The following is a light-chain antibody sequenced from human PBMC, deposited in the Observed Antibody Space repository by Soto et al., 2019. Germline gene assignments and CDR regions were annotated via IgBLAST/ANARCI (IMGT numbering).Light chain of an antibody. J-gene: IGKJ1*01. V-gene: IGKV3-20*01. CDR1: QSVDSTY. CDR3: QYYDTFRT. Sequence: EVVMRQSPATLSVSPGEGATLSYRASQSVDSTYLTWYQQKPGQAPRLLIYGASGRATGIPDRFSGSGSGTDFTLTISRLEPEDFAVYYCQYYDTFRTFGQGTKVDI. CDR2: GAS.